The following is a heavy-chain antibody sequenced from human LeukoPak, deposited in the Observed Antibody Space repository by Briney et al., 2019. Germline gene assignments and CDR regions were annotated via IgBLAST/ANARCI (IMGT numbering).Heavy chain of an antibody. CDR1: GYTFTSYH. V-gene: IGHV1-2*02. Sequence: ASVKVSCKASGYTFTSYHIHWVRQAPGQGLEWMGWINPNSGGTNYAQKFQGRVTMTRDTSISTAYMELSRLRSDDTAVYFCARLRSSGPSRYFDYWGQGTLVTVSS. J-gene: IGHJ4*02. CDR3: ARLRSSGPSRYFDY. CDR2: INPNSGGT. D-gene: IGHD6-19*01.